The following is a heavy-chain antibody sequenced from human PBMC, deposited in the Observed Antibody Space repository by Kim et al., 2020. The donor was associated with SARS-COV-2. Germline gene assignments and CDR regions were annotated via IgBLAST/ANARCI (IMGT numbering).Heavy chain of an antibody. CDR3: ARETPGIRGVACDL. Sequence: GGSLRLSCEASEFTVSSYEMNWVRQAPGKGLEWVSYITSSGNTVHYADSVRGRFTVSRDNAKNSLYLQMNSLRAEDTAVYYCARETPGIRGVACDLWGQGTMLTLPS. V-gene: IGHV3-48*03. D-gene: IGHD3-10*01. CDR2: ITSSGNTV. CDR1: EFTVSSYE. J-gene: IGHJ3*01.